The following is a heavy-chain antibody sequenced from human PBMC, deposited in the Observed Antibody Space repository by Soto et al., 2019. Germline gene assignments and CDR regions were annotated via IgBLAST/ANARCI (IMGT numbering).Heavy chain of an antibody. J-gene: IGHJ4*02. V-gene: IGHV3-66*01. Sequence: PGGSLRLSCAASGFTVSSNYMSWVRQAPGKGLEWVSVMYSGGSTYYADSVKGRFTISRDNSKNTLYLQMNSLRAEDTAVYYCAREPHPYYYGSGSYSQPAENDYWGQGTLVTVSS. D-gene: IGHD3-10*01. CDR2: MYSGGST. CDR3: AREPHPYYYGSGSYSQPAENDY. CDR1: GFTVSSNY.